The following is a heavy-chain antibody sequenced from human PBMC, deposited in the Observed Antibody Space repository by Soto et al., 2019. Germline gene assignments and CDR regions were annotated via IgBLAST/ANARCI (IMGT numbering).Heavy chain of an antibody. D-gene: IGHD3-3*01. J-gene: IGHJ4*02. CDR2: ISGSGGST. CDR3: AKPNTPFWSGYYGPIFDY. CDR1: GFTFSSYA. V-gene: IGHV3-23*01. Sequence: GGSLRLSCAASGFTFSSYAMSWVRQAPGKGLEWVSAISGSGGSTYYADSVKGRFTISRDNSKNTLYLQMNSLRAEDTAVYYCAKPNTPFWSGYYGPIFDYWGQGTLVTVSS.